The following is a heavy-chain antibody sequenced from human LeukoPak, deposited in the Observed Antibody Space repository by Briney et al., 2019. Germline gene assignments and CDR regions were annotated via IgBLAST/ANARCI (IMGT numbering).Heavy chain of an antibody. CDR1: GGAISSYY. D-gene: IGHD4/OR15-4a*01. J-gene: IGHJ6*02. CDR2: IYYSGST. V-gene: IGHV4-59*12. Sequence: SATLSLTCTVSGGAISSYYWSWIRQPPRKGLEWIGYIYYSGSTNYNPSLKSRVTISVDTSKNQFSLKLSSVTAADTAVYYCARDSGLWATSYYYYGMDVWGQGTTVTVS. CDR3: ARDSGLWATSYYYYGMDV.